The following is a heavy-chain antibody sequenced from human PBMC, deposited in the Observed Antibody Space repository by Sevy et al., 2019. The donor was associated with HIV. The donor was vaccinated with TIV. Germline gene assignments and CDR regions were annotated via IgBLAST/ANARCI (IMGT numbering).Heavy chain of an antibody. V-gene: IGHV4-59*01. D-gene: IGHD4-17*01. J-gene: IGHJ3*02. CDR1: GGSISSYY. Sequence: SETLSLTCTVSGGSISSYYWSWIRQPPGKGLEWIGYIYYSGSTNYNPSLKSRVTISVDTSKNQFSLKRSSVTAADTAVYYCAREDYGGNSGAFDIWGQGTMVTVSS. CDR3: AREDYGGNSGAFDI. CDR2: IYYSGST.